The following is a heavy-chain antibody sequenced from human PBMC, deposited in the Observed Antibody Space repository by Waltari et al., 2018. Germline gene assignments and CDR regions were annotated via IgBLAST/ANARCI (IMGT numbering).Heavy chain of an antibody. CDR1: GFTFSSYG. D-gene: IGHD3-10*01. Sequence: QVQLVESGGGVVQPGGSLRLSCAASGFTFSSYGMHWVRQAPGKGLEWVAFIRYDGSNKYYADSVKGRFTISRDNSKNTLYLQMNSLRAEDTAVYYCAKDGYGSGSYYNVYYWGQGTLVTVSS. V-gene: IGHV3-30*02. CDR3: AKDGYGSGSYYNVYY. J-gene: IGHJ4*02. CDR2: IRYDGSNK.